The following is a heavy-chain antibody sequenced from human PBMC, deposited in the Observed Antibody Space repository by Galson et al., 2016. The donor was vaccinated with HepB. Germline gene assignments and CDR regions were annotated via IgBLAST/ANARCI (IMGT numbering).Heavy chain of an antibody. V-gene: IGHV3-23*01. Sequence: SLRLSCAASGFTFRDSTMTWVRQAPGKGLHWVSTITGSGVSSYYADSAKGRFTTSRDNSKNILYLQMNSLRADDTAVYYCTKDGGTWGYYYGDWNLDLWGRGTLVTVSS. J-gene: IGHJ2*01. CDR3: TKDGGTWGYYYGDWNLDL. CDR2: ITGSGVSS. CDR1: GFTFRDST. D-gene: IGHD3-16*01.